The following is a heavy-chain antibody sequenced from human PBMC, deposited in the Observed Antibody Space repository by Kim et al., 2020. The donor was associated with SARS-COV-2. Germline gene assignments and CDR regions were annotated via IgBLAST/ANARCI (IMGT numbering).Heavy chain of an antibody. CDR2: ISAYNGNT. CDR3: ARERGSGEEGYYFDY. Sequence: ASVKVSCKASGYTFTSYGISWVRQAPGQGLEWMGWISAYNGNTNYAQKLQGRVTMTTDTSTSTAYMELRSLRSDDTAVYYCARERGSGEEGYYFDYWGQGTLVTVSS. J-gene: IGHJ4*02. CDR1: GYTFTSYG. D-gene: IGHD3-10*01. V-gene: IGHV1-18*04.